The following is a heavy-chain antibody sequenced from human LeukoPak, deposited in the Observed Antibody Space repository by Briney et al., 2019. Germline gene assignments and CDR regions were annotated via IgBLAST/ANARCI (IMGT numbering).Heavy chain of an antibody. J-gene: IGHJ3*02. Sequence: PSETLSLTCIVSGGSISSYYWSWIRQPAGKGLEWIGRIYTSGSTNYNPSLKSRVTMSVDTSKNQFSLKLSSVTAADTAVYYCASVMITFSGQGAFDIWGQGTMVTVSS. CDR1: GGSISSYY. CDR2: IYTSGST. V-gene: IGHV4-4*07. D-gene: IGHD3-16*01. CDR3: ASVMITFSGQGAFDI.